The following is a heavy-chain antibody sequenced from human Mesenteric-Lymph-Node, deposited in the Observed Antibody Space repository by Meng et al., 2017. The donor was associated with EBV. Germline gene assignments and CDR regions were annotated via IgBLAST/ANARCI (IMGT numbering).Heavy chain of an antibody. CDR3: ARVKPSIWFGELFYYFDY. Sequence: VPLQQWGQGLLKPSETLSLTCAVYGESFSGFYWSWVRQAPGKGLEWIGEMNNGGTSNYNPSLESRVTISVDPSKNQFSLNLRSVTAADTAVYYCARVKPSIWFGELFYYFDYWGPGILVTVSS. CDR2: MNNGGTS. V-gene: IGHV4-34*01. CDR1: GESFSGFY. J-gene: IGHJ4*02. D-gene: IGHD3-10*01.